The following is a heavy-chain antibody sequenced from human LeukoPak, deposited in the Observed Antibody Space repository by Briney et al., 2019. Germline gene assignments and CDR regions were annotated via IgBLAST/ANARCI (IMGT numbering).Heavy chain of an antibody. CDR2: INPNSGDT. Sequence: GASVKVSCKASGYTFTGYFMLWVRQAPAQGLECMGGINPNSGDTNYAQKFQGRVTMTRDTSFSTAYMELSRLRSDDTAVYYCARGYALYSGRYIDFDYWGQGTLVTVSS. J-gene: IGHJ4*02. CDR3: ARGYALYSGRYIDFDY. CDR1: GYTFTGYF. D-gene: IGHD1-26*01. V-gene: IGHV1-2*02.